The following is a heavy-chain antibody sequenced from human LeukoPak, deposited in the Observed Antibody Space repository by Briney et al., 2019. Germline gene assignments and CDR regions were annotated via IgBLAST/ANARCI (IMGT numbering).Heavy chain of an antibody. D-gene: IGHD5-12*01. CDR1: GGSISSSSYY. CDR3: ARDGGYSGYDPTAI. CDR2: IYYSGST. V-gene: IGHV4-39*07. J-gene: IGHJ4*02. Sequence: KPSETLSLTCTVSGGSISSSSYYWGWIRQPPGKGLEWIGSIYYSGSTYYNPSLKSRVTISVDTSKNQFSLKLSSVTAADTAVYYCARDGGYSGYDPTAIWGQGTLVTVSS.